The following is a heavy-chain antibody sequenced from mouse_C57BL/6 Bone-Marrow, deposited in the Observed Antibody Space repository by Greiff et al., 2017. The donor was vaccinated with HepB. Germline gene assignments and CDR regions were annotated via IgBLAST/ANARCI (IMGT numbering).Heavy chain of an antibody. CDR3: ARPKDGYYWYFDV. D-gene: IGHD2-3*01. V-gene: IGHV5-12*01. J-gene: IGHJ1*03. CDR2: ISNGGGST. Sequence: EVQLQESGGGLVQPGGSLKLSCAASGFTFSDYYMYWVRQTPEKGLEWVAYISNGGGSTYYPDTVKGRFTISRDNAKNTLYLQMSRLKSEDTAMYYCARPKDGYYWYFDVWGTGTTVTVSS. CDR1: GFTFSDYY.